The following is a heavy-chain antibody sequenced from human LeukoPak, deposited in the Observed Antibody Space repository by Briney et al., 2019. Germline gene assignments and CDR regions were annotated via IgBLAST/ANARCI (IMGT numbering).Heavy chain of an antibody. V-gene: IGHV3-21*01. Sequence: PGGSLRLSCVASGFTFSDYSMNWVRQAPGKGLEWVSSISSLPNYIYHADSVKGRFTISRDNSKNTLYLQMNSLRAEDTAVYYCARTRGDIAGAGPSTLYYYYGMDVGAKGPTVTVSS. CDR3: ARTRGDIAGAGPSTLYYYYGMDV. J-gene: IGHJ6*04. CDR1: GFTFSDYS. D-gene: IGHD6-19*01. CDR2: ISSLPNYI.